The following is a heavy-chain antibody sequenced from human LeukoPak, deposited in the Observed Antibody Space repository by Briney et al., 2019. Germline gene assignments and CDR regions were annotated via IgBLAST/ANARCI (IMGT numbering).Heavy chain of an antibody. D-gene: IGHD3-22*01. CDR2: ISGSGGST. V-gene: IGHV3-23*01. Sequence: PGGSLRLSCAASGFTFSSYGMSWVRQAPGKGLEWVSAISGSGGSTYYADSVKGRFTISRDNSKNTLYLQMNSLRAEDTAVYYCARVDNYYDSGPYYSENYWGQGTLVTVSS. CDR1: GFTFSSYG. J-gene: IGHJ4*02. CDR3: ARVDNYYDSGPYYSENY.